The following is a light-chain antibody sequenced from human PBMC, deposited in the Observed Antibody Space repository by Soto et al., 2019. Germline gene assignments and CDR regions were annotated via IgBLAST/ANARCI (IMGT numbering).Light chain of an antibody. V-gene: IGLV1-51*01. CDR1: SSNIGRNY. CDR2: DKS. J-gene: IGLJ2*01. Sequence: QSVLTQPPSVSAAPGQKVTISCSGSSSNIGRNYVSWYQQLPGTAPKLLIYDKSKRPSGIPDRFSGSKSGTSATLGITGRQTGDEADYYCGTWDASLSVVVFGGGTKLTVL. CDR3: GTWDASLSVVV.